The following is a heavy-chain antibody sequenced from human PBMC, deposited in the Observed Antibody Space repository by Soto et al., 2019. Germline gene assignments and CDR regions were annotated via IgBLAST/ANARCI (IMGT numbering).Heavy chain of an antibody. CDR2: ISDSGGST. CDR1: GFTFSSYA. CDR3: AKVLTYYYCGMDV. V-gene: IGHV3-23*01. Sequence: EVQLLESGGGLVQPGGSLRLSCAASGFTFSSYAMSWVRQAPGKGPEWVSSISDSGGSTYYADSVKGRFTISRDNSKNTLYLQMNSLRAEDTAVYYCAKVLTYYYCGMDVWGQGTTVTVSS. J-gene: IGHJ6*02.